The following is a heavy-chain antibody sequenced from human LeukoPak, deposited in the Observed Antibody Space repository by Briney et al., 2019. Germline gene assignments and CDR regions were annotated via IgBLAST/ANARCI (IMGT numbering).Heavy chain of an antibody. J-gene: IGHJ4*02. Sequence: GGSLRLSCAASGFTFSSYWMSWVRQAPGKGLEWVANIKQDGCEKYYVDSVKGRFTISRDNAKNSLYLQMNSLRAEDTAVYYCARDSLYGSGSSMYYFDYWGQGTLVTVSS. CDR2: IKQDGCEK. D-gene: IGHD3-10*01. CDR1: GFTFSSYW. CDR3: ARDSLYGSGSSMYYFDY. V-gene: IGHV3-7*01.